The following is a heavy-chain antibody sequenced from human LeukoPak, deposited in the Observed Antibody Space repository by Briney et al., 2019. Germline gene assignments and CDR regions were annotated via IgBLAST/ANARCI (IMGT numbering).Heavy chain of an antibody. J-gene: IGHJ6*02. V-gene: IGHV1-69*04. Sequence: PGASVTVSCKASGGTFSSYAISWVRQAPGQGLEWMGRIIPILGIANYAQKFQGRVTITADKSTSTAYMELSSLRSEDTAVYYCARAVRPDCSSTSCLRNYYYYYGMDVWGQGTTVTVSS. D-gene: IGHD2-2*01. CDR1: GGTFSSYA. CDR3: ARAVRPDCSSTSCLRNYYYYYGMDV. CDR2: IIPILGIA.